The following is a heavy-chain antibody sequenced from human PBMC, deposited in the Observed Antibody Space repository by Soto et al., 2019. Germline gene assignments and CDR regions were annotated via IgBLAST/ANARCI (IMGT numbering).Heavy chain of an antibody. Sequence: QVQLVESGGGVVQPGMSLRFSCAASGFTFSSYGMHWVRQAPGKGLEWVAVISYDGSNKYYADSVKGRFTISRETSNNTLSVQMNSLTAEDTAADYCAKEAEYSSGWYYYWGQGTLVTVSS. CDR3: AKEAEYSSGWYYY. CDR1: GFTFSSYG. CDR2: ISYDGSNK. V-gene: IGHV3-30*18. D-gene: IGHD6-19*01. J-gene: IGHJ4*02.